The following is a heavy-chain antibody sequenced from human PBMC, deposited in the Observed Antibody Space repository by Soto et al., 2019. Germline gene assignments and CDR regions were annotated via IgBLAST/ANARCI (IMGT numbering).Heavy chain of an antibody. CDR2: ISSSSSVI. D-gene: IGHD7-27*01. V-gene: IGHV3-48*01. J-gene: IGHJ6*03. Sequence: EVQLVESGGGLVQPGGSLRLSCATSGFILSDCAMNWVRQAPGKGLEWVSYISSSSSVIDYADSVKGRFTVSRDNARNSLYLQMNSLRAEDTAVYYCARDLSWGSNWSYDMDVWGKGTTVTVSS. CDR1: GFILSDCA. CDR3: ARDLSWGSNWSYDMDV.